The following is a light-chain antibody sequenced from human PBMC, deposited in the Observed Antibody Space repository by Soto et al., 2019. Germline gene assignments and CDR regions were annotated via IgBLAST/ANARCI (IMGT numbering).Light chain of an antibody. V-gene: IGKV3-15*01. CDR3: QQRAGSST. J-gene: IGKJ5*01. Sequence: EIVMTQSPATLSVSPGGRATLSCRASQSISDTLAWYQQKPGQAPRLLIYSASRGATGFPARFSGSGSGTDFTLTLSSLEPEDFAVYYCQQRAGSSTFGQGTRLEIK. CDR2: SAS. CDR1: QSISDT.